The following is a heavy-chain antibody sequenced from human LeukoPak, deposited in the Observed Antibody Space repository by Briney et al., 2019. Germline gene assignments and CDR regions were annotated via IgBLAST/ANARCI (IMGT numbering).Heavy chain of an antibody. CDR2: ISSSGSTI. CDR3: VELGITMIGGV. CDR1: GFTFSNYE. V-gene: IGHV3-48*03. Sequence: PGGSLRLSCAASGFTFSNYEMNWVRQAPGKGLEWVSYISSSGSTIYYADYNAKDSLYLQMNSLRAEDTAVYYCVELGITMIGGVWGKGTTVTISS. J-gene: IGHJ6*04. D-gene: IGHD3-10*02.